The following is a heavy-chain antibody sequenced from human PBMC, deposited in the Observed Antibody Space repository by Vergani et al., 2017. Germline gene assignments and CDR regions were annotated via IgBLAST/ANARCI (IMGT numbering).Heavy chain of an antibody. V-gene: IGHV4-30-4*08. CDR1: GVSISSGDYY. J-gene: IGHJ4*02. CDR2: IYYSGST. Sequence: QVQLQESGPGLVQPSQTLSLTCTVSGVSISSGDYYWSWLRQPPGKGLEWLGYIYYSGSTYYNPSLKSRVTISVHTSKNQFSLKLSSVTAADTAVYYCARDRGSGSYYDFDYWGQGTLVTVSS. CDR3: ARDRGSGSYYDFDY. D-gene: IGHD1-26*01.